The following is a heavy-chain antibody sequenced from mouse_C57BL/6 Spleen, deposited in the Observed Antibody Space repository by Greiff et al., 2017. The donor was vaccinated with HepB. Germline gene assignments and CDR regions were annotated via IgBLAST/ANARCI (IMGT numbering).Heavy chain of an antibody. CDR3: AIDAGGYYRYYYAMDY. D-gene: IGHD2-3*01. V-gene: IGHV7-1*01. CDR2: SRNKANDYTT. CDR1: GFTFSDFY. J-gene: IGHJ4*01. Sequence: EVQGVESGGGLVQPGRSLRLSCATSGFTFSDFYMEWVRQAPGKGLEWIAASRNKANDYTTEYSVSVKGRFIVSRDTSQSILYLQMNALRAEDTAIYYCAIDAGGYYRYYYAMDYWGQGTSVTVSS.